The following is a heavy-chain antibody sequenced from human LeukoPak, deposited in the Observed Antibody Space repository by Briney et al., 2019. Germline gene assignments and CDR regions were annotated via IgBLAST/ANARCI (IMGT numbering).Heavy chain of an antibody. Sequence: GGSLRLSCAASGFTFSSYEMNWVRQAPGKGLEWVSYISSSGSTIYYADSVKGRFTISRDNAKNSLYLQMNSLRAEDTAVYYCARTTVIVGRALDLWGQGTVVTVSS. J-gene: IGHJ3*01. CDR3: ARTTVIVGRALDL. V-gene: IGHV3-48*03. CDR1: GFTFSSYE. D-gene: IGHD3-22*01. CDR2: ISSSGSTI.